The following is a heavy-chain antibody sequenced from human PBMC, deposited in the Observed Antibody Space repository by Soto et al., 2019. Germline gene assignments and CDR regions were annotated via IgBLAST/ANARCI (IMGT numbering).Heavy chain of an antibody. D-gene: IGHD3-22*01. CDR2: ISAYNGNT. CDR1: GYTLTELS. Sequence: ASVKVSCKVSGYTLTELSMHWVRQAPGQGLEWMGWISAYNGNTNYAQKLQGRVTMTTDTSTSTAYMELRSLRSDDTAVYYCRTYYYDSSGYYFDYWGQGTLVTVSS. V-gene: IGHV1-18*01. J-gene: IGHJ4*02. CDR3: RTYYYDSSGYYFDY.